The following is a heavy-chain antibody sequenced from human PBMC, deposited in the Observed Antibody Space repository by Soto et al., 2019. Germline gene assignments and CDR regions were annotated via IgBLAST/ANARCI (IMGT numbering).Heavy chain of an antibody. V-gene: IGHV3-23*01. CDR1: GFTFNRHG. J-gene: IGHJ4*02. Sequence: PGGSLRLSCGASGFTFNRHGMSWVRQAPGKGLEWVSAITASGGTTYYADSVKGRFTISRDNSKNTLYLQMNSLRAEDTAVYYCAKDVHVLGYCSSTSCRFDFWGQGTLVTVSS. CDR2: ITASGGTT. CDR3: AKDVHVLGYCSSTSCRFDF. D-gene: IGHD2-2*01.